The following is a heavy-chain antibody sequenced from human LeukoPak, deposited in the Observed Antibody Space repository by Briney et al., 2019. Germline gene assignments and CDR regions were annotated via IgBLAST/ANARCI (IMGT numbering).Heavy chain of an antibody. D-gene: IGHD3-22*01. Sequence: GGSLRLSCAASGFTFSINAMSWVRQAPGKGLEWVSAISGSGGSTYYADSVKDRFTISRDNSKNTLYLQMNSLRAEDTAVYYCAKGGSGSIYYHYYYGMDVWGQGTTVTVSS. CDR3: AKGGSGSIYYHYYYGMDV. V-gene: IGHV3-23*01. J-gene: IGHJ6*02. CDR2: ISGSGGST. CDR1: GFTFSINA.